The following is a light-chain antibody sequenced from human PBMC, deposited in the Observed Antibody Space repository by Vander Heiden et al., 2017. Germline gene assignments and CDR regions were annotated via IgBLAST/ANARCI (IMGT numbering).Light chain of an antibody. CDR2: GAS. V-gene: IGKV1-39*01. CDR1: QSISSY. Sequence: DIQMTQSPSSLSASVGDRVTITCRASQSISSYLNWYQGKPGKAPNLLIYGASSLQSGVPSRFSGSGSGTDFTLTTSSLQPEDFATYYCQQSINAPYTFGQGTKVEIK. CDR3: QQSINAPYT. J-gene: IGKJ2*01.